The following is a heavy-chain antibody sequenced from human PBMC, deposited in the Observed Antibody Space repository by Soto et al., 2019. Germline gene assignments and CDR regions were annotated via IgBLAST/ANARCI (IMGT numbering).Heavy chain of an antibody. J-gene: IGHJ4*02. CDR3: GRGRSGQIVVFY. D-gene: IGHD5-12*01. CDR2: IGPESGAT. CDR1: GYTFTGHY. Sequence: ASVKVSCKASGYTFTGHYIHWVRQAPEQGPEWMGEIGPESGATRYAQKFQGRVTMTMDMSITTVYMELSNLSPDETAVYYCGRGRSGQIVVFYWGQGTPVTVSS. V-gene: IGHV1-2*02.